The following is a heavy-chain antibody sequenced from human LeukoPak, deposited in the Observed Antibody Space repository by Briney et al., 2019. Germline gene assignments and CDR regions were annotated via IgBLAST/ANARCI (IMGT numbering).Heavy chain of an antibody. D-gene: IGHD1-1*01. V-gene: IGHV4-59*12. CDR2: IYYSGST. Sequence: SETLSLTCTVSGGSISSYYWSWIRQPPGKGLEWIGYIYYSGSTNYNPSLKTRVTISIDTSNNQFSLKLSSVTAADTAVYYCARGRGVKYNSDRIYSFDYWGQGTLVTVSS. J-gene: IGHJ4*02. CDR3: ARGRGVKYNSDRIYSFDY. CDR1: GGSISSYY.